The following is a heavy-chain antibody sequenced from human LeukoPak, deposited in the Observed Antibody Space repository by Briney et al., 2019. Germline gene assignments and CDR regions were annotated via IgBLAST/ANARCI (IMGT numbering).Heavy chain of an antibody. D-gene: IGHD4-23*01. V-gene: IGHV1-2*02. CDR2: INPKNGGT. J-gene: IGHJ4*02. CDR3: ARDGYGGNSFDY. Sequence: VSVKVSCKASGYTFPGHHIHWVRQAPGQGLEWMGWINPKNGGTNYAQKFQGRVTMTRDTSINTAFMELSRLNSDDTAVYFCARDGYGGNSFDYWGRGTLVTVSS. CDR1: GYTFPGHH.